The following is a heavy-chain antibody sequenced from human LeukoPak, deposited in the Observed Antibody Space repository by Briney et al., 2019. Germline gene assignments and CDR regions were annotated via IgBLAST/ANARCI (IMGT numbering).Heavy chain of an antibody. CDR3: ARFPPTIFGVVIPSDYYMDV. J-gene: IGHJ6*03. V-gene: IGHV4-61*02. Sequence: SETLSLTCTVSGGSISSGSYYWSWIRQPAGKGLEWIGRIYTSGSTNYNPSLKSRVTISVDTSKNQFSLKLSPVTAADTAVYYCARFPPTIFGVVIPSDYYMDVWGKGTTVTVSS. CDR2: IYTSGST. D-gene: IGHD3-3*01. CDR1: GGSISSGSYY.